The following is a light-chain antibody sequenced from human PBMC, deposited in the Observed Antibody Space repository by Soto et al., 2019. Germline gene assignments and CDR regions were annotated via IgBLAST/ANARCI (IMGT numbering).Light chain of an antibody. CDR2: DAS. CDR3: QQYDGDFLT. CDR1: QSISNY. J-gene: IGKJ1*01. V-gene: IGKV1-5*01. Sequence: DIQRTQSPSTLPASAGDRVTITCRASQSISNYLAWYQKKPGKDPQLLIYDASTLESGVPSRFSGSGSGTEFDLTIGGLQTDDFATYDCQQYDGDFLTFGQGTKVDIK.